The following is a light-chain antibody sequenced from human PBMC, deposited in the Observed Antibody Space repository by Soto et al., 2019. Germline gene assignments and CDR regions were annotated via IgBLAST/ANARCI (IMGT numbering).Light chain of an antibody. Sequence: DIQMTQSPSSLSASVGDRVSITCRASQSIRSHLNWYQHKPGKAPKVLIYAASSLQGGVPSRFSGSGSGTDFTLTISRLEPEDFAVYYCQQYVSSPWAFGQGTKVDIK. J-gene: IGKJ1*01. CDR1: QSIRSH. CDR3: QQYVSSPWA. CDR2: AAS. V-gene: IGKV1-39*01.